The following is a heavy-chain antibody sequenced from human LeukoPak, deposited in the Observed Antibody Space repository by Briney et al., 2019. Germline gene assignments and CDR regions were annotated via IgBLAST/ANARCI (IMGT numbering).Heavy chain of an antibody. CDR2: FDPEDGET. CDR3: ATSYSYGQTPWFDP. J-gene: IGHJ5*02. CDR1: GYTLTELS. V-gene: IGHV1-24*01. D-gene: IGHD5-18*01. Sequence: ASVKVSCKVSGYTLTELSMHWVRQAPGKGLEWMGGFDPEDGETIYAQKFQGRVAMTEDTSTDTAYMELSSLRSEDTAVYYCATSYSYGQTPWFDPWGQGTLVTVSS.